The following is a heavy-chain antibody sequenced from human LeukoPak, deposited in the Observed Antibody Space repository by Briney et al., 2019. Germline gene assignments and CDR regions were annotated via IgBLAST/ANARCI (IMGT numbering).Heavy chain of an antibody. CDR3: ARPSLWFGDVSYYMDV. CDR2: IYSSESA. Sequence: SDTLSLTYTVSGDSISSYYWSWIRRPPGKGLEWIGHIYSSESAHYNPSLKSRVTISLDMSKNQFSLKLGSVTAADTAIYYCARPSLWFGDVSYYMDVWGTGTTVIVSS. V-gene: IGHV4-4*09. J-gene: IGHJ6*03. CDR1: GDSISSYY. D-gene: IGHD3-10*01.